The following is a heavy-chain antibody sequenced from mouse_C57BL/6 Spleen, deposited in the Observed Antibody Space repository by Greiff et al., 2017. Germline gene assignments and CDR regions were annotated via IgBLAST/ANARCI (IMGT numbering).Heavy chain of an antibody. V-gene: IGHV1-82*01. CDR2: IYPGDGDT. CDR3: ARWGSGYDAMDD. CDR1: GYAFSSSW. J-gene: IGHJ4*01. Sequence: VQLQQSGPELVKPGASVKISCKASGYAFSSSWMNWVTQRPGKGLEWIGRIYPGDGDTNYNGKFKGKATLTADKSSSTAYMQLSSLTSEDSAVYFCARWGSGYDAMDDWGQGTSVTVSS. D-gene: IGHD3-2*02.